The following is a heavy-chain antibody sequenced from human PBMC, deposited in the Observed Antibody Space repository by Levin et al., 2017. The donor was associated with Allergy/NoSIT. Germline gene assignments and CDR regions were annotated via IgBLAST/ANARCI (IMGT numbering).Heavy chain of an antibody. CDR2: LDSAGDT. D-gene: IGHD6-6*01. CDR1: GFTFSTYD. J-gene: IGHJ6*02. V-gene: IGHV3-13*01. Sequence: AGGSLRLSCAASGFTFSTYDMHWVRQATGKGLEWVSTLDSAGDTYYPGSVKGRFTISRDNAKNSLYLQMNSLRAGDTAIYYCARSGGPYSSSSGYYYYGMDVWGQGTTVTVSS. CDR3: ARSGGPYSSSSGYYYYGMDV.